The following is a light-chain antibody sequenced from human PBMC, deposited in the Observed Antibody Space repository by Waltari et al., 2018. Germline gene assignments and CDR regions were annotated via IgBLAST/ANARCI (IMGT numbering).Light chain of an antibody. J-gene: IGLJ2*01. CDR3: CSFTARGTWI. CDR2: DVN. Sequence: QSALTQPGSVSGSPGQSITISCTGTSSDVGAYGYVSWYQQKPDKAPKLLIFDVNNRALGVSHRFSGSKSGNTASLTISGLQAEDESDYYCCSFTARGTWIFGGGTRLTVV. CDR1: SSDVGAYGY. V-gene: IGLV2-14*03.